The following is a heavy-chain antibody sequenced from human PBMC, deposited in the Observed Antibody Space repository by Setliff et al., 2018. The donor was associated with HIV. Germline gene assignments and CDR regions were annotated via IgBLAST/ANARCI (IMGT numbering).Heavy chain of an antibody. V-gene: IGHV3-72*01. D-gene: IGHD4-17*01. CDR2: IRNKANGGTT. CDR3: ARGPATGDYSYYFDY. J-gene: IGHJ4*02. Sequence: PGGSLRLSCAVSGFTFSNYIMDWIRQAPGRGLEWVARIRNKANGGTTEYVASVKGRFTISRDDSENSLYLQMNSLKTEDTAVYYCARGPATGDYSYYFDYWGQGTLVTVSS. CDR1: GFTFSNYI.